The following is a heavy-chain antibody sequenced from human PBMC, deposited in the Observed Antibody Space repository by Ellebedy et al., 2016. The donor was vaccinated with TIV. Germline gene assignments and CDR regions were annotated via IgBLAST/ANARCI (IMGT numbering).Heavy chain of an antibody. CDR1: GYTFTSYD. J-gene: IGHJ6*02. Sequence: ASVKVSXXASGYTFTSYDINWVRQATGQRLEWMGWINAGNGNTKYSQKFQGRVTITRDTSASTAYMELSSLRSEDTAVYYCARSAGYSSGWYYYYGMDVWGQGTTVTVSS. CDR3: ARSAGYSSGWYYYYGMDV. V-gene: IGHV1-3*01. D-gene: IGHD6-19*01. CDR2: INAGNGNT.